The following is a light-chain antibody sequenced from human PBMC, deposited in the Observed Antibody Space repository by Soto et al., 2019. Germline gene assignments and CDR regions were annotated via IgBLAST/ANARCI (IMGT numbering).Light chain of an antibody. CDR1: QSISSW. CDR3: QQYNSWWT. Sequence: DIQMTQSPSTLSASVGDRVTITCRASQSISSWLAWYQQKPGKAPKLLIYKASSLESGVPSRFSGSGSWTEFTLTISSLQPDDFATYYCQQYNSWWTFGQGTKLEIK. CDR2: KAS. J-gene: IGKJ2*02. V-gene: IGKV1-5*03.